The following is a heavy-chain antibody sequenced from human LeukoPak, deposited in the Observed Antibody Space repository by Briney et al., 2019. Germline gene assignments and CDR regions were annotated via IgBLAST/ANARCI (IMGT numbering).Heavy chain of an antibody. Sequence: GGSLRLSCAASGFTFNNYAMSWVRQAPGKGLEWVSTITGSGGRTYYADSVKGRFTISRDNSKNTLYLQMNSLRAEDTAVYYCATGGGGATPFDYWGQGTLVTVSS. V-gene: IGHV3-23*01. CDR1: GFTFNNYA. CDR3: ATGGGGATPFDY. D-gene: IGHD1-26*01. CDR2: ITGSGGRT. J-gene: IGHJ4*02.